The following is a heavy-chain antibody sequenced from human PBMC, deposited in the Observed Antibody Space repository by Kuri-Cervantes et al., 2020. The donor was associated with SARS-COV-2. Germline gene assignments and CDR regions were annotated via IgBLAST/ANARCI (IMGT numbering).Heavy chain of an antibody. D-gene: IGHD3-10*01. J-gene: IGHJ6*03. CDR2: IYYSGST. Sequence: SETLSLTCTVSGDSITSSDYYWNWIRQSPGKGLEWVGYIYYSGSTYSNPSLESRIIISVDRSKNQLSLKLSSVTAADTAVYYCSGSGNYYTYYYMDVWGKGTTVTVSS. CDR1: GDSITSSDYY. CDR3: SGSGNYYTYYYMDV. V-gene: IGHV4-30-4*08.